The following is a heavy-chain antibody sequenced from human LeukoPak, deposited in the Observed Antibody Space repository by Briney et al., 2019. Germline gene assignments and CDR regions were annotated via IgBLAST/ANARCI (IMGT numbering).Heavy chain of an antibody. J-gene: IGHJ4*02. CDR3: ARVVGARCFDY. CDR1: GFTFSSYS. D-gene: IGHD1-26*01. V-gene: IGHV3-21*01. CDR2: ISSSSSYI. Sequence: GGSLRLSCAASGFTFSSYSMNWVRQAPGKGLEWVSSISSSSSYIYYADSVKGRFTISRDNAKNSLYLQMNSLRAEDTAVYYCARVVGARCFDYWGQGTLVTVSS.